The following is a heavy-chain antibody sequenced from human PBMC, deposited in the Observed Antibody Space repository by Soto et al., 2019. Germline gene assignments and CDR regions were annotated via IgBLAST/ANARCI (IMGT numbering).Heavy chain of an antibody. CDR3: ATHTSGSRNGPHT. J-gene: IGHJ5*02. CDR1: GGSIRNNGAN. Sequence: SETLSLTCTVSGGSIRNNGANWGWIRQPPGKGLEWIGSIYYTGGTYYNPSLQSRVTISIDTSKNQYSLHLNSVAAADTAVYYCATHTSGSRNGPHTWGQGTQVTVSS. CDR2: IYYTGGT. V-gene: IGHV4-39*01. D-gene: IGHD1-26*01.